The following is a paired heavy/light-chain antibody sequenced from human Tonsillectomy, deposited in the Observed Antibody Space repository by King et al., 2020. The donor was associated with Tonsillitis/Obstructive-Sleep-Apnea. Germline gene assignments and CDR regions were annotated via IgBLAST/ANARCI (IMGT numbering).Heavy chain of an antibody. J-gene: IGHJ6*03. V-gene: IGHV3-33*01. D-gene: IGHD2-15*01. CDR3: ARGLKWWPKAAHYYYYMDV. Sequence: QVQLVESGGGVVQPGRSLRLSCAASGFTFSSYGMHWVRQAPGKGLEWVAVIWYDGSNKYYADSVKGRFTISRDNSKNTLYLQMNSLRAEDTAVYYCARGLKWWPKAAHYYYYMDVWGKGTTVTVSS. CDR1: GFTFSSYG. CDR2: IWYDGSNK.
Light chain of an antibody. CDR3: QQYNNWPRVT. CDR1: QSVSSN. Sequence: EIVMTQSPATLSVSPGERATLSCRASQSVSSNLAWYQQKPGQAPRLLIYGASTRATGIPARFSGSGSGTEFTLTISSLQSEDFAVYYCQQYNNWPRVTFGPGTKVDIK. CDR2: GAS. J-gene: IGKJ3*01. V-gene: IGKV3-15*01.